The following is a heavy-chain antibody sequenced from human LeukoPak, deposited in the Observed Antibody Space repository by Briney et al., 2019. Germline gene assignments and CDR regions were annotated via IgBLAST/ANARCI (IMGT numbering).Heavy chain of an antibody. CDR2: IIPIFGTA. V-gene: IGHV1-69*13. CDR1: GGTFISYA. J-gene: IGHJ5*02. Sequence: SVKVSCKASGGTFISYAISWVRQAPGQGLEWMGGIIPIFGTANYAQKFQGRVTITADESTSTAYMELSSLRSEDTAVYYCARGPYCGGDCYLAYWFDPWGQGTLVTVSS. D-gene: IGHD2-21*02. CDR3: ARGPYCGGDCYLAYWFDP.